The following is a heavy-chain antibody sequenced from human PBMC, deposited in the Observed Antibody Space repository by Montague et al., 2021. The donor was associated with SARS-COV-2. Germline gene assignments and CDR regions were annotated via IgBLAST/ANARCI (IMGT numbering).Heavy chain of an antibody. CDR1: GGSISSGSYY. Sequence: TLSLTCTVSGGSISSGSYYWSRIRQPAGKGLEWIGRIYTSGTTDYSFSLKSRVTISVDTSKNQFSLKLTSVTAADTAVYYCARAHSGSWAHLDNWGQGSLVTVSP. J-gene: IGHJ4*02. V-gene: IGHV4-61*02. D-gene: IGHD5-12*01. CDR2: IYTSGTT. CDR3: ARAHSGSWAHLDN.